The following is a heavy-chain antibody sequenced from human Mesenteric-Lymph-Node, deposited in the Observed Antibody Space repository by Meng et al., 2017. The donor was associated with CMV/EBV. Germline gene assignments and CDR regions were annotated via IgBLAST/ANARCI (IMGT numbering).Heavy chain of an antibody. D-gene: IGHD3-22*01. CDR3: ARGGSGYYRFDP. Sequence: SETLSLTCSVSEGSISDDYWSWIRQPPGKGLEWIGYIYYSGSTNYNPSLKSRVTISVDTSKNQFSLKVTSVTAADTAVYYCARGGSGYYRFDPWGQGTLVTVSS. CDR2: IYYSGST. CDR1: EGSISDDY. V-gene: IGHV4-59*01. J-gene: IGHJ5*02.